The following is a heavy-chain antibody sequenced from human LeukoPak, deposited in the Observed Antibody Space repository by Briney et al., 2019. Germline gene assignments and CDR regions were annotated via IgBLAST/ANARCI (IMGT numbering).Heavy chain of an antibody. CDR3: AKQVGSSWLFDS. D-gene: IGHD6-13*01. CDR2: VSGSGTYT. Sequence: GGSLRLSCEASGLTFSNYVMTWVRQAPGKGLEWVSVVSGSGTYTYYADSLKGRFTISRDNSKNTLYLEMKSLRADDTAVYYCAKQVGSSWLFDSWGQGTLVTVSS. J-gene: IGHJ5*01. V-gene: IGHV3-23*01. CDR1: GLTFSNYV.